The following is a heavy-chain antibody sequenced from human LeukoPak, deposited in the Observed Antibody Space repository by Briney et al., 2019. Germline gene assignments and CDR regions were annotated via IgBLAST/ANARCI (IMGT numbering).Heavy chain of an antibody. V-gene: IGHV4-59*01. CDR2: IYYSGST. D-gene: IGHD1-26*01. CDR3: AREAAGGSYYDY. J-gene: IGHJ4*02. CDR1: GGSISSYY. Sequence: KPSETLSLTCTVSGGSISSYYWSWIRQPPGKGLEWIGYIYYSGSTNYNPSLKSRVTISVDTSRNQFSLKLSSVTAADTAVYYCAREAAGGSYYDYWGQGTLVTVSS.